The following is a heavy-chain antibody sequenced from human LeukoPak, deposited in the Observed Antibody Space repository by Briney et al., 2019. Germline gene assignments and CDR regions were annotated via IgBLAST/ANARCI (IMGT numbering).Heavy chain of an antibody. D-gene: IGHD3-16*01. J-gene: IGHJ6*02. CDR3: ARGGGLDV. V-gene: IGHV3-48*01. CDR1: GFTFSSYS. CDR2: ITASGTAM. Sequence: GGSLRLSCAASGFTFSSYSMNWVRQAPGKGLEWVSHITASGTAMFYADSVKGRFTISRDNAKNSLYLQMSNLRAEDTAVYFCARGGGLDVWGQGATVTVSS.